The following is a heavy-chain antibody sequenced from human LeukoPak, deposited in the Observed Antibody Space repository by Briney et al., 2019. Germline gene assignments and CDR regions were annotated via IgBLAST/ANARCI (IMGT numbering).Heavy chain of an antibody. CDR3: AREGYCSSTSCYRGPGYYSYYYMDV. V-gene: IGHV1-2*02. CDR1: GYTFTGYY. D-gene: IGHD2-2*02. J-gene: IGHJ6*03. Sequence: SSVKVTCKASGYTFTGYYMHWVRQAPGQGQEWMGWINPNSGGTNYAQKFQGRVTMTRDTSISTAYMELSRLRSDDTAVYYCAREGYCSSTSCYRGPGYYSYYYMDVWGKGTTVTVSS. CDR2: INPNSGGT.